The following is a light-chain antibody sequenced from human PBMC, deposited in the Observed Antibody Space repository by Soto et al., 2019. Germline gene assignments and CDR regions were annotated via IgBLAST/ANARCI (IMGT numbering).Light chain of an antibody. CDR1: SSNIGSNT. CDR3: ADWDDSLNVFV. J-gene: IGLJ1*01. V-gene: IGLV1-44*01. CDR2: HND. Sequence: QSVLTQPPSASGTPGQRVTISCSGRSSNIGSNTVDWHRQLPGTAPELLIYHNDQRPSGVPDRFSASKSGTSASLAISGLQSEDEADFYCADWDDSLNVFVFGSGTKVTVL.